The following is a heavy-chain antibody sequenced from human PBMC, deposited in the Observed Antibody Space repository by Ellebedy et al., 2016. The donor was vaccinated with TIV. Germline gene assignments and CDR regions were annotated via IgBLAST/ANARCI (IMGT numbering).Heavy chain of an antibody. D-gene: IGHD3-10*01. CDR1: GFSFNSIW. J-gene: IGHJ4*02. CDR3: VREDNTVVRGFNVRGNDF. CDR2: IKHDGTEK. V-gene: IGHV3-7*01. Sequence: ETLSLTXPASGFSFNSIWKSGVRQAPGKGLEWVANIKHDGTEKYYVDSVEGRFTISRDNAKNSLYLQMNSLRAEDTAVYYCVREDNTVVRGFNVRGNDFWGQGTLVTVSS.